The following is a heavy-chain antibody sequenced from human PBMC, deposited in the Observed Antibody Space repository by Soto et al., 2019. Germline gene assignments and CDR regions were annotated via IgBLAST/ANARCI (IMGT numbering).Heavy chain of an antibody. D-gene: IGHD5-12*01. J-gene: IGHJ4*02. V-gene: IGHV1-18*01. CDR3: ARALGLTLEMATIYYFDY. CDR2: ISAYNGNT. CDR1: GYTFTSYG. Sequence: ASVKVSCKASGYTFTSYGISWVRQAPGQGLEWMGWISAYNGNTNYAQKLQGRVTMTTDTSTSTAYMELRSLRSDDTAVYYCARALGLTLEMATIYYFDYWGQGTLVTVSS.